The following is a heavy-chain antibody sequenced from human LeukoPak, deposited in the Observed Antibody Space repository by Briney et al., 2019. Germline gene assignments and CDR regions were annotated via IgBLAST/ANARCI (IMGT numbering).Heavy chain of an antibody. V-gene: IGHV3-21*01. CDR3: ARGLRYFDWLWDY. CDR1: GFTISSYS. CDR2: ITSSSYI. J-gene: IGHJ4*02. D-gene: IGHD3-9*01. Sequence: GGSLRLSCAASGFTISSYSMNWVRQAPGKGLEWVSSITSSSYIYYADSVKGRFTISRDNAKNSLYLQMNSLRAEDTAVYYCARGLRYFDWLWDYWGQGTLVTVSS.